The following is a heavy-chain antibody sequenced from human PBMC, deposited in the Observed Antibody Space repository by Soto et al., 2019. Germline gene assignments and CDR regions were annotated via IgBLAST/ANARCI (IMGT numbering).Heavy chain of an antibody. Sequence: EVQLLESGGGMVQPGESLRLSCAFSGFIFGNYMMTWVRQAPEKGLDWVSTIRDGGESTYYADSVKGRFTISRDNSKNTLYLLMDSLGVEDTAVYYCAPHVHCSGGSCHYDAFDIRGQGTMVTVSS. CDR1: GFIFGNYM. CDR3: APHVHCSGGSCHYDAFDI. D-gene: IGHD2-15*01. J-gene: IGHJ3*02. V-gene: IGHV3-23*01. CDR2: IRDGGEST.